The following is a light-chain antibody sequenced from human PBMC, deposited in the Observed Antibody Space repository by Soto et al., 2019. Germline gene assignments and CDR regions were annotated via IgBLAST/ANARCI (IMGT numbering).Light chain of an antibody. CDR2: SKN. Sequence: QSALTQPPSASGTPGQRVTISCSGSSSNIGSHTVNWYQQLPGTAPKLLIYSKNQRPSGVPDRFSGSKSGTSASLAISGLQSEDEADYYCGAWDDSLNGPVFGGGTKLTVL. J-gene: IGLJ3*02. V-gene: IGLV1-44*01. CDR3: GAWDDSLNGPV. CDR1: SSNIGSHT.